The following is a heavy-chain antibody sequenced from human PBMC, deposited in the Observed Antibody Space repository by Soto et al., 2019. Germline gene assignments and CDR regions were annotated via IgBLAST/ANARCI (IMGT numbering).Heavy chain of an antibody. CDR3: VRRVRDSRDSFDH. D-gene: IGHD4-17*01. CDR1: GFRFSYYW. Sequence: HPGGSLRLSCEVSGFRFSYYWMTWVRQAPEKALEWVASINPDGSETKYVDSVKGRFTISRDNVKNSLSLQMDSLRVEDTAVYYCVRRVRDSRDSFDHWGQATLVTVSS. J-gene: IGHJ4*02. CDR2: INPDGSET. V-gene: IGHV3-7*01.